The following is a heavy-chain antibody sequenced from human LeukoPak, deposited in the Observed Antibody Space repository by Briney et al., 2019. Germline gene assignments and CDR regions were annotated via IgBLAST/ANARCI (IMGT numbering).Heavy chain of an antibody. CDR1: GFTFSSYE. J-gene: IGHJ4*02. V-gene: IGHV3-48*03. Sequence: PGGSLRLSCAASGFTFSSYEMNWVRQAPGKGLEWVSYISSSGSTIYYADSVKGRFTISRDNAKNSLYLQMNSLRAEDTAVYYCALTGETTYYYDSSGYYYDYWGQGTLVTVSS. CDR2: ISSSGSTI. D-gene: IGHD3-22*01. CDR3: ALTGETTYYYDSSGYYYDY.